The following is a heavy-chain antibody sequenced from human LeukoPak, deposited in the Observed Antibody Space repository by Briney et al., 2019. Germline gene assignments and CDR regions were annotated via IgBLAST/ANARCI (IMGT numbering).Heavy chain of an antibody. CDR3: AKEWRRWAAAGTLAPVYN. V-gene: IGHV4-4*07. J-gene: IGHJ4*01. CDR2: IYTSGST. CDR1: GGSISSYY. D-gene: IGHD6-13*01. Sequence: SETLSLTCTVSGGSISSYYWSWLRQPAGKGLEWRGRIYTSGSTNYNPSRKSRVTIPVDKSKDQFDLTYRHVAAADPAGDCLAKEWRRWAAAGTLAPVYNWGQGTLGTVSS.